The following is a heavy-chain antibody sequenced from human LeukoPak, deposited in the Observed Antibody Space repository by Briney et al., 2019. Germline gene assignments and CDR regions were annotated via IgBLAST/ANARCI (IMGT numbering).Heavy chain of an antibody. CDR2: TYYRSKWYN. CDR3: ARDRGYCSSTSCHGEFDY. CDR1: GDSVSSNSAA. J-gene: IGHJ4*02. Sequence: LSQTLSLTCAISGDSVSSNSAAWNWIRQSPSRGLEWLGRTYYRSKWYNDYAVSVKSRITINPDTSKNQFSLQLNSVTPEDTAVCYCARDRGYCSSTSCHGEFDYWGQGTPVTVSS. V-gene: IGHV6-1*01. D-gene: IGHD2-2*01.